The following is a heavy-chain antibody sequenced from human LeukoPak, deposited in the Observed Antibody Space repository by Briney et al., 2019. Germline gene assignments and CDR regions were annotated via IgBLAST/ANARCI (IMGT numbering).Heavy chain of an antibody. J-gene: IGHJ4*02. CDR3: AKGHQECTTASCSCYFDF. Sequence: GGSLRLSCAASGFTFSSYAMSWVRQAPGKGLDWVSGMSGGGGSTFYADSVKGRFNISRDNSKNTLYLQVNSLRAEDTAVYYCAKGHQECTTASCSCYFDFWGQGTLVTVSS. V-gene: IGHV3-23*01. CDR1: GFTFSSYA. D-gene: IGHD2-2*01. CDR2: MSGGGGST.